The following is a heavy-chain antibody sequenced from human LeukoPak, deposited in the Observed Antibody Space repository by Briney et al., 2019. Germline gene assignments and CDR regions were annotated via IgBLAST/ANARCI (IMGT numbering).Heavy chain of an antibody. CDR1: GYTFTSYD. D-gene: IGHD2-15*01. J-gene: IGHJ5*02. CDR3: ARGPVRATRPYNWFDP. CDR2: MNPNSGNT. Sequence: ASVKVSCKASGYTFTSYDINWVRQATGQGLEWMGWMNPNSGNTGYAQKFQGRVTMTRNTSISTAYMELSSLRSEDTAVYYCARGPVRATRPYNWFDPWGQGTLVTVSS. V-gene: IGHV1-8*01.